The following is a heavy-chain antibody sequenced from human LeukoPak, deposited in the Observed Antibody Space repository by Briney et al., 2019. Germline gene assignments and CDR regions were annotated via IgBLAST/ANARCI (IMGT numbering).Heavy chain of an antibody. D-gene: IGHD3-3*01. CDR2: INPDGSST. CDR3: ARDRGFWAGPYYYYYMDV. Sequence: PGGSLRLSCAASGFTFSSHWMHWVRQVPGKGLVCVSRINPDGSSTDCADSVKGRFIISRDKAKNTLYLQIDSLRAEDTAVYYCARDRGFWAGPYYYYYMDVWGKGTTVTVSS. CDR1: GFTFSSHW. J-gene: IGHJ6*03. V-gene: IGHV3-74*01.